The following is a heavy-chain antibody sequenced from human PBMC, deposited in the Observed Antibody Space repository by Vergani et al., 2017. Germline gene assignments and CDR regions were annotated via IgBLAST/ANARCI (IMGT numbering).Heavy chain of an antibody. D-gene: IGHD3-10*01. Sequence: QVQLVESGGGVVQPGRSLRLSCAASGFTFSSYGMHWVRQAPGKGLEWVAVISYDGSNKYYADSVKGRFTISRDNSKNTLYLQMNSLRAEDTAVYYCAKEVDYYYGSGSSPPFDYWGQGTLVTVSS. J-gene: IGHJ4*02. V-gene: IGHV3-30*18. CDR2: ISYDGSNK. CDR1: GFTFSSYG. CDR3: AKEVDYYYGSGSSPPFDY.